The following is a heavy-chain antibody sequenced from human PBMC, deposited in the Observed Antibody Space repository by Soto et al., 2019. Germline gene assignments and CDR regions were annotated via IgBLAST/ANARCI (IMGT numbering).Heavy chain of an antibody. J-gene: IGHJ4*02. CDR2: IIPILGIA. V-gene: IGHV1-69*02. D-gene: IGHD6-6*01. CDR3: ARGSSSSSWGSGWQFDY. Sequence: ASVKVSCKASGGTFSSYTISWVRQAPGQGLEWMGRIIPILGIANYAQKFQGRVTITADKSTSTAYMELSSLRSEDTAVYYCARGSSSSSWGSGWQFDYWGQGTLVTVSS. CDR1: GGTFSSYT.